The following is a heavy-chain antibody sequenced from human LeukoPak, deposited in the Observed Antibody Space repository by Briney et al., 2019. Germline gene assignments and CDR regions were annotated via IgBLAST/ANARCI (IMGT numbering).Heavy chain of an antibody. CDR2: IYYRGST. Sequence: PSETLSLTCSVSGGSVTSDYWSWVRQSPGKGLEWIGYIYYRGSTNYNPSLKSRATISVDTSKNQIYLKLRSVTAADTAVYYCARDDYSSGWSESGKFPYYQYNGMDVWGQGTTVIVSS. CDR3: ARDDYSSGWSESGKFPYYQYNGMDV. V-gene: IGHV4-59*02. J-gene: IGHJ6*02. CDR1: GGSVTSDY. D-gene: IGHD6-19*01.